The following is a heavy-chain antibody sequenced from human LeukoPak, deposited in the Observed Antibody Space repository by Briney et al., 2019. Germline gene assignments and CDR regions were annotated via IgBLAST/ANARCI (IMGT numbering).Heavy chain of an antibody. D-gene: IGHD2/OR15-2a*01. CDR1: GFTFSSYA. J-gene: IGHJ4*02. V-gene: IGHV3-30*04. CDR3: ARDYLSY. CDR2: ISYDGSNK. Sequence: GGSLRLSCAASGFTFSSYAMHWVRQAPGKGLEWVAVISYDGSNKYYADSVKSRFTISRDNSKNTLYLQMNSLRAEDTAVYYCARDYLSYWGQGTLVTVTS.